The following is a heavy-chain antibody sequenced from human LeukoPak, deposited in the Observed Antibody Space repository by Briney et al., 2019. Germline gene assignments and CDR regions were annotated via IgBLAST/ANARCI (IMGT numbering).Heavy chain of an antibody. CDR2: IIPIFGTA. CDR3: AREACSSTRCYDLAFDI. J-gene: IGHJ3*02. D-gene: IGHD2-2*01. CDR1: GGTFSSYA. Sequence: ASVKVSCKASGGTFSSYAISWVRQAPGQGLEWMGGIIPIFGTANYAQKFQGRVTITADESTSTAYMELSSLRSEDTAVYYCAREACSSTRCYDLAFDIWGQGTMVTVSS. V-gene: IGHV1-69*13.